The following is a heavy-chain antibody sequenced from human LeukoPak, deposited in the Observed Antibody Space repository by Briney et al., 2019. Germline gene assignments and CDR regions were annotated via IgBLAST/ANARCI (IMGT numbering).Heavy chain of an antibody. D-gene: IGHD6-13*01. J-gene: IGHJ4*02. Sequence: GGSLRLSCAASGFTFSDYGMHWARLAPGKGLEWVAHISHDGSSQNYADSVQGRFTISRDNSKNTVDLQMNSLRAEDTAVYYCAKDGPLPYTSTSFGRHFLVYWGQGTLVTVSS. CDR1: GFTFSDYG. CDR3: AKDGPLPYTSTSFGRHFLVY. CDR2: ISHDGSSQ. V-gene: IGHV3-30*18.